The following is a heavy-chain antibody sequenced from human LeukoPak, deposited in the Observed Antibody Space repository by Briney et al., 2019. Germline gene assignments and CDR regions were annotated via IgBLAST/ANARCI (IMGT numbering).Heavy chain of an antibody. CDR3: ASSTRGGYNWNYISNFDY. CDR2: IDSSGNA. Sequence: SETLSLTCTVSGGSITTSGYYWGWIRQSPGKGLEYFASIDSSGNAYYNPSLQSRVTISADTSKNQFSLKLSSVTAADTAVYYCASSTRGGYNWNYISNFDYWGQGTLVTVSS. D-gene: IGHD1-7*01. J-gene: IGHJ4*02. V-gene: IGHV4-39*07. CDR1: GGSITTSGYY.